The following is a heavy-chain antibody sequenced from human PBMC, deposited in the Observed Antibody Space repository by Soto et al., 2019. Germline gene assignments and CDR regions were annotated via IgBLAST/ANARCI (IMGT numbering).Heavy chain of an antibody. D-gene: IGHD6-13*01. CDR3: ARAPDSSSWYNWFDP. J-gene: IGHJ5*02. CDR1: GFTFSSYS. Sequence: EVQLVESGGGLVKPGGSLRLSCAASGFTFSSYSMNWVRQAPGKGLEWVSSISSSSSYIYYADSVKGRFTISRDNAKNSRYVQMNSMRAEDRAVYYCARAPDSSSWYNWFDPWGQGTLVTVSS. CDR2: ISSSSSYI. V-gene: IGHV3-21*01.